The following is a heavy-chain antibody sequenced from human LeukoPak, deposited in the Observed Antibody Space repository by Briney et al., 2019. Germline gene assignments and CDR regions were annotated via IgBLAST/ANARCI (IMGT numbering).Heavy chain of an antibody. J-gene: IGHJ1*01. D-gene: IGHD3-10*01. Sequence: GGSLRLSCAASGITFSGAWMHWVRQAPGKGLVWVSRINDDGSFTKYANSVKGRFTISRGNAKNTLFLQMDSLTVEDTAVYYCARVSGPGMNEYYHLWGQGTLVTVSS. CDR1: GITFSGAW. V-gene: IGHV3-74*01. CDR3: ARVSGPGMNEYYHL. CDR2: INDDGSFT.